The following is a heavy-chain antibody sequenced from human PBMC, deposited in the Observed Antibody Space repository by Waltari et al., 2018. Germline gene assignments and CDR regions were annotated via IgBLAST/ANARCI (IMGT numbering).Heavy chain of an antibody. D-gene: IGHD6-6*01. CDR1: AGSFSGYY. V-gene: IGHV4-34*01. J-gene: IGHJ4*02. Sequence: QVQLQQWGAGLLKPSETLPLTCPVFAGSFSGYYWSWIRRPPGEGLEWIGEIKHSGSTNYNPSLKSRVTISVDTSKNQFSLKLSSVTAADTAVYYCARGPRGAARWHFDDWGQGTLVTVSS. CDR2: IKHSGST. CDR3: ARGPRGAARWHFDD.